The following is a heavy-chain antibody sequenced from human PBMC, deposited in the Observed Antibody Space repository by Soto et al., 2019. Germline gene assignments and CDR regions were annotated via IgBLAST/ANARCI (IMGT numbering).Heavy chain of an antibody. D-gene: IGHD3-3*01. CDR2: IKSKTDGGTK. CDR1: GFTFSNAW. V-gene: IGHV3-15*01. Sequence: EVQLVESGGGLVKPGGSLRLSCAASGFTFSNAWMSWVRQAPGKGLEWVGRIKSKTDGGTKDYAAPVKGRFTISRDDSKSTLYLQMNSLKTEDTAVYYCTAHVFRFLEWLFDYFDYWGQGTLVTVSS. J-gene: IGHJ4*02. CDR3: TAHVFRFLEWLFDYFDY.